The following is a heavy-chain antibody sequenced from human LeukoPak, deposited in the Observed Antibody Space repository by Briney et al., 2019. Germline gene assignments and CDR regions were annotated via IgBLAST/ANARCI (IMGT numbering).Heavy chain of an antibody. V-gene: IGHV1-24*01. J-gene: IGHJ4*02. CDR3: ATAAVSRGYSGYDLD. D-gene: IGHD5-12*01. CDR2: FDPEDGET. CDR1: GYTLTELS. Sequence: ASVKVSCKVSGYTLTELSMHWVGQAPGKGREWMGGFDPEDGETIYAQKFQGRVTMTEDTSTDTAYMELSSLRSEDTAVYYCATAAVSRGYSGYDLDWGQGSLVTVSS.